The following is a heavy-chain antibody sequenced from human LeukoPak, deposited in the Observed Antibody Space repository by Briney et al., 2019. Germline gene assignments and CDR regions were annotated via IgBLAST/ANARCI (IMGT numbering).Heavy chain of an antibody. J-gene: IGHJ5*02. CDR2: IHYSGGT. D-gene: IGHD2-8*01. Sequence: SETLSLTCTVSGGSISNYYWNWIRQPPGKGLEWVGHIHYSGGTKYNPSLQSRVTISIDTSKNQFSLNLSSVTAADTAVYYCARRVIMSAAGVPDTWLDPWGQGILVTVSS. CDR1: GGSISNYY. V-gene: IGHV4-59*08. CDR3: ARRVIMSAAGVPDTWLDP.